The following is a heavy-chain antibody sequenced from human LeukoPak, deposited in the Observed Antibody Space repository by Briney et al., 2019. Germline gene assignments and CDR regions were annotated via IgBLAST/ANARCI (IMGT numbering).Heavy chain of an antibody. V-gene: IGHV4-59*01. CDR2: IYYSGST. D-gene: IGHD3-10*01. CDR3: ARGITMVRGLIFDY. J-gene: IGHJ4*02. Sequence: SETLSLTCTVSGGSISSYYWSWIRQPPGKGLEWIGYIYYSGSTSYNPSLKSRVTISVDTSKNQFSLKLSSVTAADTAVYYCARGITMVRGLIFDYWGQGTLVTVSS. CDR1: GGSISSYY.